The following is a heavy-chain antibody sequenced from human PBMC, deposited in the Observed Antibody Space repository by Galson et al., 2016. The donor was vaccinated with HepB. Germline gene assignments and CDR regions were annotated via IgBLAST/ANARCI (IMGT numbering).Heavy chain of an antibody. CDR3: AREMGSERFGWYNIDL. CDR2: IWFDGSNK. V-gene: IGHV3-33*01. CDR1: GFTFSRYG. J-gene: IGHJ5*02. D-gene: IGHD6-19*01. Sequence: SLRLSCAASGFTFSRYGMHWVRQAPGKGLEWLAVIWFDGSNKYHADSVKGRFTISRDNSKNTVYLQMNSLRAEDTAGYYCAREMGSERFGWYNIDLWGQGTLVTVSS.